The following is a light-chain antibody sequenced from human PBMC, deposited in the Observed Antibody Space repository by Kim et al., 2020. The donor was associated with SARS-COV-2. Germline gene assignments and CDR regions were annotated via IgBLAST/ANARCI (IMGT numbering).Light chain of an antibody. J-gene: IGLJ3*02. V-gene: IGLV10-54*01. CDR1: SNNVGNQG. CDR2: RNN. Sequence: QAGLTQPPSVSKGLRQTATLTCTGNSNNVGNQGAAWLQQHQGHPPKLLSYRNNNRPSGISERLSASRSGNTASLTITGLQPEHEADYYFSAWDSSLSAPVFGGGTQLTVL. CDR3: SAWDSSLSAPV.